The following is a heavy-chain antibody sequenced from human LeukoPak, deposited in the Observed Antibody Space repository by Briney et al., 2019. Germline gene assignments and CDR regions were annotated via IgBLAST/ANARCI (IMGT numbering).Heavy chain of an antibody. CDR2: INGDGSST. V-gene: IGHV3-74*01. CDR1: GFIFSQFW. Sequence: GGSLRLSCAGSGFIFSQFWMQWVRQVPGKGLVWVSRINGDGSSTSYADSVRGRFTISRDNSKNTVYLQMNSLRAEDTAIYYCAKAVGSSGYFSRDAFDIWGQGTMVTVSS. D-gene: IGHD3-22*01. CDR3: AKAVGSSGYFSRDAFDI. J-gene: IGHJ3*02.